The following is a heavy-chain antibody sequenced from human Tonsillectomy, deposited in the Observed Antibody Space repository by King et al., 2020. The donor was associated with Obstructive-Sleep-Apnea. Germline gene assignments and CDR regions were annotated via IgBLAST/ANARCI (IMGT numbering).Heavy chain of an antibody. Sequence: LQLQESGPGLVKPSETLSLTCAVSGGSITSSIYYWGWIRQPPGKGLDWIGNIFYTGSTSYNPSLKSGVTFSVDTSRTQFSLRLNSVTAADTAVYYRARFLTNWETWYFDLWGRGTLVTVSS. J-gene: IGHJ2*01. CDR3: ARFLTNWETWYFDL. CDR1: GGSITSSIYY. V-gene: IGHV4-39*07. CDR2: IFYTGST. D-gene: IGHD2-8*01.